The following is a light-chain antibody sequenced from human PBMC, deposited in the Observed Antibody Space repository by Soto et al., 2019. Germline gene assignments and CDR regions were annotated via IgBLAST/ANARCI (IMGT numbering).Light chain of an antibody. CDR1: SSDVGVYNY. CDR3: SSYTSSSTLV. V-gene: IGLV2-14*01. Sequence: QSALTQPASVSGSPGQSITISCTGTSSDVGVYNYGSWYQQHPGKAPKLMIYDVSNRPSGVSNRFSGSKSGNTASLTISGLQAEDEADYYCSSYTSSSTLVFGGGTKLTVL. CDR2: DVS. J-gene: IGLJ2*01.